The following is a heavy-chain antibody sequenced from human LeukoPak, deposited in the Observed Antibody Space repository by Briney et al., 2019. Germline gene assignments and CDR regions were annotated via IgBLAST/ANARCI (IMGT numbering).Heavy chain of an antibody. CDR2: IYSGGST. D-gene: IGHD1-26*01. CDR3: ARGFSGSYWGSAFDI. CDR1: GFTVSSNY. V-gene: IGHV3-66*01. Sequence: GGSLRLPCAASGFTVSSNYMSWVRQAPGKGLEWVSVIYSGGSTYYADSVMGRFTISRDNSKNTLYLQMNSLRAEDTAVYYCARGFSGSYWGSAFDIWGQGTMVTVSS. J-gene: IGHJ3*02.